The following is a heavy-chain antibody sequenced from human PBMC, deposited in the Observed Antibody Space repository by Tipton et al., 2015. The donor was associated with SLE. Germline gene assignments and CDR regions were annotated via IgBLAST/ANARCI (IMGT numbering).Heavy chain of an antibody. CDR2: ISGSGGST. Sequence: GSLRLSCAASGFTFNKYALTWVRQAPGKGLEWVSTISGSGGSTYYADSVKGRFTISRDNSKNTVYVQMSSLRAEDTAVYFCAKGDSASYYNSRFEYWGQGTLVIVSS. J-gene: IGHJ4*02. V-gene: IGHV3-23*01. CDR3: AKGDSASYYNSRFEY. D-gene: IGHD3-10*01. CDR1: GFTFNKYA.